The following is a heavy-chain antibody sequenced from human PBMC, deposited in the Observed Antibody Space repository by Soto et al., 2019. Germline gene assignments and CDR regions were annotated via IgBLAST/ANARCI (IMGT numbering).Heavy chain of an antibody. D-gene: IGHD2-15*01. V-gene: IGHV4-61*03. Sequence: QVQLQESGPGLVKPSETLSLTCTVSGDSVTSGSHHWSWIRQPPGKGLEWVGQFQYSGSSNYNPSRESRLTISFATSKNHFSLKLTSVTAADTAVYYCAMFYAGFGGRGQWGQGTLVTVSS. CDR3: AMFYAGFGGRGQ. J-gene: IGHJ4*02. CDR2: FQYSGSS. CDR1: GDSVTSGSHH.